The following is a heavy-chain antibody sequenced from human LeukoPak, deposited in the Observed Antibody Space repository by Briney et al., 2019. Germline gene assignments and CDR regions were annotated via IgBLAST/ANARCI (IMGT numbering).Heavy chain of an antibody. Sequence: PSETLSLTCTVSGGSISSGSYCWSWIRQPAGKGLEWIGHIYTSGSTNYNPSLKSRVTISVDTSKNQFSLKLGSVTAADTAVYYCARVTMTTTWNYYYYYMDVWGKGTTVTVSS. V-gene: IGHV4-61*09. CDR3: ARVTMTTTWNYYYYYMDV. J-gene: IGHJ6*03. D-gene: IGHD4-17*01. CDR2: IYTSGST. CDR1: GGSISSGSYC.